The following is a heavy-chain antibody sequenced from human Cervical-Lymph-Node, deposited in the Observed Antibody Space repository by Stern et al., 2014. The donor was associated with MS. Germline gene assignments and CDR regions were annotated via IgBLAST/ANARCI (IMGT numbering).Heavy chain of an antibody. CDR1: GGTIGSYT. J-gene: IGHJ6*02. Sequence: QVQLVQSGAEAKKPGSSVKVSCKASGGTIGSYTITWVRQAPGQGLEWMGRIIPILDISNYAQKFQGRVTFTADTSTNTAYMELSSLRSEDTAVYYCARDPGGHHGGDDYNYYYGLDVWGQGTTVTVSS. CDR3: ARDPGGHHGGDDYNYYYGLDV. V-gene: IGHV1-69*04. D-gene: IGHD2-21*02. CDR2: IIPILDIS.